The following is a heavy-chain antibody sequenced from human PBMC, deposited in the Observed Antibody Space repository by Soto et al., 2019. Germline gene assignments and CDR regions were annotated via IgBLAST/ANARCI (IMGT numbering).Heavy chain of an antibody. J-gene: IGHJ4*02. CDR1: GFSLITSGMG. D-gene: IGHD6-6*01. CDR2: LAWDDDE. V-gene: IGHV2-5*02. Sequence: PLKESGPTLVAPTQPLTLTCTVSGFSLITSGMGVGWIRQPPGKAREWLALLAWDDDESYSRSLKNRLTVTNNTAKKQEVLTMTDVGPAHTATYFCARQVVRLYYFDYWGQGTLVTVPS. CDR3: ARQVVRLYYFDY.